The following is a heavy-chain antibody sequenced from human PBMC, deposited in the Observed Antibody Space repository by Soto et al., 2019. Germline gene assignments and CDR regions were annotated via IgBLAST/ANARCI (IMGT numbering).Heavy chain of an antibody. CDR3: ARDFYPLAYYFDP. V-gene: IGHV1-18*04. CDR2: VSGSNGKT. J-gene: IGHJ4*02. Sequence: ASVKVFCKASGYTFINHCISWVRQAPGQGLEWMGWVSGSNGKTKYAQKFQGRVTMTRETSTSTAHMELRNLTSDDTAVYFCARDFYPLAYYFDPWGQGTLVTVSS. CDR1: GYTFINHC.